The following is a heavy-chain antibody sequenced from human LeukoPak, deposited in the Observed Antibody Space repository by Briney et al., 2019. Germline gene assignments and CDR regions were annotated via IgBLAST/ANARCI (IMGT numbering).Heavy chain of an antibody. CDR1: GFTFSSYG. Sequence: GGSLRLSCVTSGFTFSSYGMHWVRQVPGKGLEWVAVISYDAKSNYHVDSVKGRFTISRDNSKNTLYLQMNSLRAEDTAVYYCARGYDSLGFYIDYWGQGTLVIVSS. CDR2: ISYDAKSN. CDR3: ARGYDSLGFYIDY. J-gene: IGHJ4*02. V-gene: IGHV3-30*03. D-gene: IGHD3-22*01.